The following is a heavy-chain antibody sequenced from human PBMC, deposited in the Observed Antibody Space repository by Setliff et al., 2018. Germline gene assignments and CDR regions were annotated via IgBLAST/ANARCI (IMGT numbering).Heavy chain of an antibody. CDR2: MNPNSGNT. CDR1: GYTLTKLP. CDR3: ARGPRYDYVWGSYRPSTSGDLYYFDY. V-gene: IGHV1-8*01. J-gene: IGHJ4*02. D-gene: IGHD3-16*02. Sequence: ASVKVSCKVSGYTLTKLPMHWVRQAPGKGLEWMGWMNPNSGNTGYAQKFQGRVTMTRNTSISTAYMELSSLRSEDTAVYYCARGPRYDYVWGSYRPSTSGDLYYFDYWGQGTLVTVSS.